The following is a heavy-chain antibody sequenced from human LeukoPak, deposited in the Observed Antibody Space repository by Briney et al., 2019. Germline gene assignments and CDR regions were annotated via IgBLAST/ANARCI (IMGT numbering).Heavy chain of an antibody. J-gene: IGHJ5*02. D-gene: IGHD3-10*01. V-gene: IGHV4-59*12. CDR3: ARVGYGSGSYPNWFDP. CDR1: GGSISGYY. Sequence: DPSETLSLTCTVSGGSISGYYWSWIRQPPGKGLEWIGYIYHSGSTYYNPSLKSRVTISVDRSKNQFSLKLSSVTAADTAVYYCARVGYGSGSYPNWFDPWGQGTLVTVSS. CDR2: IYHSGST.